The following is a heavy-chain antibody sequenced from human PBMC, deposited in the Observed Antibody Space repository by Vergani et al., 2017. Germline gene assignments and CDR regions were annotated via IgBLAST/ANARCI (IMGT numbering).Heavy chain of an antibody. Sequence: QVQLVQSGAEVKKPGSSVKVSCKASGGTFSSYAISWVRQAPGQGLEWMGGIIPIFGTANYAQKFQGRVTITADESTSTAYMELSSRRSEDTAVYYCAGASYYYEPGGGVAFDIWGQGTMVTVSS. V-gene: IGHV1-69*01. CDR3: AGASYYYEPGGGVAFDI. J-gene: IGHJ3*02. CDR2: IIPIFGTA. D-gene: IGHD3-22*01. CDR1: GGTFSSYA.